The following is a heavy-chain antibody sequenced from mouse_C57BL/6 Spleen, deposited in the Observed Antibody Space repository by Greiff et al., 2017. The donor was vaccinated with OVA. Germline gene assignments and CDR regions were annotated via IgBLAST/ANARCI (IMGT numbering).Heavy chain of an antibody. CDR1: GYAFSSSW. D-gene: IGHD1-1*02. CDR3: ARKGWYYFDY. CDR2: IYPGDGDT. J-gene: IGHJ2*01. V-gene: IGHV1-82*01. Sequence: VQLQQPGPELVKPGASVKISCKASGYAFSSSWMNWVKQRPGQGLEWIGGIYPGDGDTNYNGKFKGKATLTADKSSSTAYMQLSSLTSEDSAVDFCARKGWYYFDYWGQGTTLTVSS.